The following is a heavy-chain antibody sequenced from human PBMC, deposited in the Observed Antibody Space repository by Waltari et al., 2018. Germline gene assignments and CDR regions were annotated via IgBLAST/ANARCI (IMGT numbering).Heavy chain of an antibody. CDR2: VYYDGTT. Sequence: QLQLKESGPGLLKASETLSLTCDVSGYALNSGFYWGWIRQSPGKGLEWIGTVYYDGTTFYDPSLVSRATTTMDTAKNQFSLTLESVTAADTAVYYCMRQVLGYCTSAACRRLESWGQGTLVTVSP. CDR3: MRQVLGYCTSAACRRLES. V-gene: IGHV4-38-2*01. CDR1: GYALNSGFY. D-gene: IGHD2-8*01. J-gene: IGHJ4*02.